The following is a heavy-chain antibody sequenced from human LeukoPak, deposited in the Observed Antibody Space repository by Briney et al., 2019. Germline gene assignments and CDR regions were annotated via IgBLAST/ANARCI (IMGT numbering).Heavy chain of an antibody. CDR3: ARAPELRPPRAFDI. V-gene: IGHV4-4*07. CDR1: GGSISSYY. J-gene: IGHJ3*02. D-gene: IGHD3-10*01. Sequence: KPSETLSLTCTVSGGSISSYYWSWIRQPAGKGLEWIGRIYTSGSTNYNPSLKSRVTMSVDTSKNQFSLKLSSVTAADTAVYYCARAPELRPPRAFDIWGQGTMVTVSS. CDR2: IYTSGST.